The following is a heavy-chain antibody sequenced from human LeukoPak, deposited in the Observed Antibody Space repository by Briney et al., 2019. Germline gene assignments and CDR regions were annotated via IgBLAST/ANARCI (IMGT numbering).Heavy chain of an antibody. D-gene: IGHD4-17*01. CDR2: INPSGGST. Sequence: ASVKVSCKASGYTFTTYYIHWVRQAPGQGLEWMGMINPSGGSTSYAQKFQGRVTMARNTSTSTVYMELSSLRSEDTAVYFCARAPTEMFFDYWGQGTLVTVSS. CDR3: ARAPTEMFFDY. CDR1: GYTFTTYY. J-gene: IGHJ4*02. V-gene: IGHV1-46*01.